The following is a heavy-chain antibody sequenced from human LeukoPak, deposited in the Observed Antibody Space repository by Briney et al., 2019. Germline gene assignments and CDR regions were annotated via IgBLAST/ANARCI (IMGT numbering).Heavy chain of an antibody. CDR1: GYTFTSYG. J-gene: IGHJ4*02. CDR2: ISAYNGNT. V-gene: IGHV1-18*01. CDR3: AILLGYCSGGSCYSIRAFDY. Sequence: ASVKVSCKASGYTFTSYGISWVRQAPGQGLEWMGWISAYNGNTNYAQKLQGRVTMTTDTSTSTAYMELRSLRSDDTAVYYCAILLGYCSGGSCYSIRAFDYWGQGTLVTVSS. D-gene: IGHD2-15*01.